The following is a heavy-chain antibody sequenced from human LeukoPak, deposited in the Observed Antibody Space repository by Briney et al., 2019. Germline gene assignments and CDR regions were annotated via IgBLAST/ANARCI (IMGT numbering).Heavy chain of an antibody. CDR2: INPNSGGT. CDR3: ARGPYYYDSSGLQGPFDP. D-gene: IGHD3-22*01. CDR1: GYTFTGYY. V-gene: IGHV1-2*02. J-gene: IGHJ5*02. Sequence: ASVKVSCKASGYTFTGYYMHWVRQAPGQGLEWMGWINPNSGGTNYAQNFQGRVTMTRDTSISTAYMELSRLRSDDTAVYYCARGPYYYDSSGLQGPFDPWGQGTLVTVSS.